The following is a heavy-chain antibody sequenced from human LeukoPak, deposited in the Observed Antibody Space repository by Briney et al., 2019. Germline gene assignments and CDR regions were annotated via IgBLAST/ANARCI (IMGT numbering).Heavy chain of an antibody. CDR1: GFTFSTYW. CDR2: IKQDGSEK. Sequence: PGGSLRLSCAASGFTFSTYWMSWVRQAPGKGLEWVANIKQDGSEKYYLDSVKGRFTISRDNAKNSLYLQMNSLRAEDTAVYYCARAGLLWFGEFSAMDVWGKGTTVTVSS. V-gene: IGHV3-7*01. CDR3: ARAGLLWFGEFSAMDV. D-gene: IGHD3-10*01. J-gene: IGHJ6*03.